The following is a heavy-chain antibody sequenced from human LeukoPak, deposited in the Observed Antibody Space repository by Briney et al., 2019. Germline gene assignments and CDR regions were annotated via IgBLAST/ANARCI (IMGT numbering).Heavy chain of an antibody. CDR2: INHSGST. CDR3: ARRGLRFLESVKYSWFDP. V-gene: IGHV4-34*01. J-gene: IGHJ5*02. D-gene: IGHD3-3*01. CDR1: GGSFSGYY. Sequence: PSETLSLTCAVYGGSFSGYYWTWIRQPPGKGLEWIGEINHSGSTNYNPSLKSRVTMSVDTSKSQFSLKLSSVTAADTAIYFCARRGLRFLESVKYSWFDPWGQGTLVTVSS.